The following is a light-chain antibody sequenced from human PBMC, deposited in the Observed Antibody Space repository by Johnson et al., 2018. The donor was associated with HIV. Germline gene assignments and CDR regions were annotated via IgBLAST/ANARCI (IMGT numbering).Light chain of an antibody. CDR3: GTWDSSLSAGGV. J-gene: IGLJ1*01. V-gene: IGLV1-51*02. Sequence: QSVLTQPPSVSAAPGQKVTISCSGSSSDMGNYAVSWYQQLPGTAPKLLIYENNKRPSGIPDRFSGSKSGTSATLDITGLQTGDEADYYCGTWDSSLSAGGVFGTGTKVTVL. CDR2: ENN. CDR1: SSDMGNYA.